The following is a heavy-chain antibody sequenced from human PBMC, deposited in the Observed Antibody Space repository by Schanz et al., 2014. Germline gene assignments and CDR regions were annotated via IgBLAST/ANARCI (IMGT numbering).Heavy chain of an antibody. CDR1: GDTLSSYG. J-gene: IGHJ5*02. Sequence: QVQLVQSGAEVKKPGSSVTVSCKASGDTLSSYGISWVRQAPGQGLEWMGRIIPNLGSANYAQKFQGRVTITADNSTSTVYMELSSLRAEDTAISYCARGNTIFGVVILGWLDPWGQGTLVTVSS. V-gene: IGHV1-69*04. CDR2: IIPNLGSA. CDR3: ARGNTIFGVVILGWLDP. D-gene: IGHD3-3*01.